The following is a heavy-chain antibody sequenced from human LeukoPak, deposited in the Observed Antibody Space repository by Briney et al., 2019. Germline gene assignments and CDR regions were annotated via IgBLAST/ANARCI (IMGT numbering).Heavy chain of an antibody. CDR3: ARVDRYHFFLDV. Sequence: SVKVSCKASGGTFRTYSVTWVRQAPGQGLEWMGGIIPIFGTPNYAQKFQGRVKVTTDDATGTAYMELSSLMSEDTAIYYCARVDRYHFFLDVWGKGTPVTVSS. V-gene: IGHV1-69*05. CDR2: IIPIFGTP. CDR1: GGTFRTYS. J-gene: IGHJ6*03.